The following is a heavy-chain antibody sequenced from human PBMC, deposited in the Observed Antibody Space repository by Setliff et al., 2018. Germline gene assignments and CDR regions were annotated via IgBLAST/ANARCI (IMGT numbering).Heavy chain of an antibody. CDR3: ARERGDIVTTTSYYYYLDV. CDR1: GGPFRSYA. CDR2: IIPIFDRT. V-gene: IGHV1-69*13. D-gene: IGHD5-12*01. Sequence: SVKVSCKISGGPFRSYAINWVRQAPGQGLEWMGGIIPIFDRTNYAQKFQGRLTISADESTTTAYMDLTSLRSEDTAVYYCARERGDIVTTTSYYYYLDVWGKGTTVTVSS. J-gene: IGHJ6*03.